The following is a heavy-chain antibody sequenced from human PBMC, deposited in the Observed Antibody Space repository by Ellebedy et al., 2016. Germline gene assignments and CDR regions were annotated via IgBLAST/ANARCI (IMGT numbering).Heavy chain of an antibody. D-gene: IGHD3-22*01. V-gene: IGHV1-8*01. Sequence: ASVKVSXKISGYTFTSFDINWVRQATGQGLEWLGWMNPNSGNTGYAQKFQGRVTMTRDTSIRTAYMELSNLRSEDTAVYYCAAVTPYYYDSSASYFDYWGQGTLVTVSS. J-gene: IGHJ4*02. CDR1: GYTFTSFD. CDR2: MNPNSGNT. CDR3: AAVTPYYYDSSASYFDY.